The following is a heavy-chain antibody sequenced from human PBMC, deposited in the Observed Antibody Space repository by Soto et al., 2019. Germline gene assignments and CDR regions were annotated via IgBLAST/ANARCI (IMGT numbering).Heavy chain of an antibody. J-gene: IGHJ6*02. V-gene: IGHV4-59*01. Sequence: PSETLSLTCTVSGGSIDNYYWSWIRQPPGKGLEWIGYIFYSGNTNYNPSLKSRVTISIDTSKNQFSLKLNSVTAADTAVYYCAAWGCSSASCHSNYYYGTDVWGQGTTVTVSS. CDR2: IFYSGNT. CDR3: AAWGCSSASCHSNYYYGTDV. CDR1: GGSIDNYY. D-gene: IGHD2-2*01.